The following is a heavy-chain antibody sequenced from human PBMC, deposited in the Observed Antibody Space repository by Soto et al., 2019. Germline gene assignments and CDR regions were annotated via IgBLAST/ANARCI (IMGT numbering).Heavy chain of an antibody. D-gene: IGHD6-13*01. V-gene: IGHV3-23*01. CDR2: VSGNGLSK. CDR3: ATTAASAHFDH. Sequence: EVRLLESGGGLVQPGGSLRLSCVASGITFEDYAISWVRQAPGKGMEWVSDVSGNGLSKHYADSVEDRFTISRDNSKHTVSLQMNSLRADDTAVYYCATTAASAHFDHWGQGILVTVSS. CDR1: GITFEDYA. J-gene: IGHJ4*02.